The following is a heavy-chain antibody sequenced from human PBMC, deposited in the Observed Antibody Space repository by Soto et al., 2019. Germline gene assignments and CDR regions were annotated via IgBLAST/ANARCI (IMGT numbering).Heavy chain of an antibody. CDR3: ARRAWDSYYAIDV. D-gene: IGHD3-22*01. J-gene: IGHJ6*02. CDR2: ISYDGSDK. CDR1: GFKYTDFA. V-gene: IGHV3-30*09. Sequence: VQLVESGGGEVQPGRSLRLSCAASGFKYTDFALHWVRQAPGKGLEWVAIISYDGSDKYYADSVKGRFVISRDNPKNTLYLEMTSLRPEDTAVYFCARRAWDSYYAIDVWGPGPTVTVFS.